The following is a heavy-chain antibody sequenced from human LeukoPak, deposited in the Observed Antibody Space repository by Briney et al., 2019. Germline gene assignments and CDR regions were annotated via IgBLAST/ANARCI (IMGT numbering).Heavy chain of an antibody. J-gene: IGHJ3*02. CDR1: GITFSSYA. V-gene: IGHV3-23*01. CDR2: ISGSGGRS. Sequence: GGSLRLSCAASGITFSSYAMSWVRQAPGKGLEWVSAISGSGGRSYYADFVKGRFTISRDNSKSTLYLQMNSLRAEDTAIYFCAIEDITFLFAFDIWGQGTLVTVSS. D-gene: IGHD2-15*01. CDR3: AIEDITFLFAFDI.